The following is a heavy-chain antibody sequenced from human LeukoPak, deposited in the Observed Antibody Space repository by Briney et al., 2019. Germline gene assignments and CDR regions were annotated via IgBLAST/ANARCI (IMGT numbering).Heavy chain of an antibody. V-gene: IGHV4-59*08. CDR3: ARHPPSSKGAPGY. CDR2: IYYSGST. J-gene: IGHJ4*02. Sequence: PSETLSLTCTVSGGSISSYYWSWIRQPPGKGLEWIGYIYYSGSTNYNPSLESRVTISVDTSKNQFSLKLSSVTAADTAVYYCARHPPSSKGAPGYWGQGTLVTVSS. D-gene: IGHD6-13*01. CDR1: GGSISSYY.